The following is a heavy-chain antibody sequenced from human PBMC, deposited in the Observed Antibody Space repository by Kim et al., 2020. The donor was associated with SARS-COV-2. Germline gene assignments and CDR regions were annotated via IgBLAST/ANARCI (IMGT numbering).Heavy chain of an antibody. Sequence: GGSLRLSCEASGFNFNHYGMHWVRQGPGKGLQWVSLINSDGGGTSYPDSVKGRFTISRDNAKNTVFLHLSSLGDEDTAVYFCAREQDVAVPGRDFDPWGQGTLVTVSS. CDR2: INSDGGGT. D-gene: IGHD6-19*01. CDR3: AREQDVAVPGRDFDP. J-gene: IGHJ5*02. CDR1: GFNFNHYG. V-gene: IGHV3-74*01.